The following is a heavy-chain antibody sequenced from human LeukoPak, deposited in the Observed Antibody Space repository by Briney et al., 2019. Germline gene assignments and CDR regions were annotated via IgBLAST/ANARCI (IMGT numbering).Heavy chain of an antibody. CDR3: AKDRGRFREFRLSA. CDR2: ISGSGGST. V-gene: IGHV3-23*01. Sequence: QPGGSLRLSCAASGFTFSSYAMSWVRQAPGKGPEWVSAISGSGGSTYYADSVKGRFTISRDNSKNTLYLQMNSLRAEDTAVYYCAKDRGRFREFRLSAWGQGTLVTVSS. J-gene: IGHJ4*02. CDR1: GFTFSSYA. D-gene: IGHD3-10*01.